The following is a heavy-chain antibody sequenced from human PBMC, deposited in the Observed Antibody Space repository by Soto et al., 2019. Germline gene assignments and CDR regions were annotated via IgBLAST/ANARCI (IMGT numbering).Heavy chain of an antibody. D-gene: IGHD4-17*01. CDR2: IKQDGSEK. CDR3: ARALLWAVTTSVSPTADH. V-gene: IGHV3-7*01. Sequence: EVQLVESGGGLVQPGGSLRLSCAASGFTFSSYWMSWVRQAPGKGLEWVANIKQDGSEKYYVDSVKGRFTISRDNAKNSLYLQMNSLRAEDTAVYYRARALLWAVTTSVSPTADHWGQGTLVTVSS. CDR1: GFTFSSYW. J-gene: IGHJ4*02.